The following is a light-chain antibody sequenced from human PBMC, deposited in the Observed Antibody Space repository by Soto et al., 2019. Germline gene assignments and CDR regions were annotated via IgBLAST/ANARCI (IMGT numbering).Light chain of an antibody. CDR1: QTIYSN. CDR3: QQYNSWPPIT. Sequence: EIVLTQSPGTLSLSPGERATPSCRASQTIYSNVAWYQQRPGQSPRLLIYHASSRATGIPARFSGSGSGTEFTLTISSLQSEDFAAYYGQQYNSWPPITFGQGTRLEIK. J-gene: IGKJ5*01. V-gene: IGKV3-15*01. CDR2: HAS.